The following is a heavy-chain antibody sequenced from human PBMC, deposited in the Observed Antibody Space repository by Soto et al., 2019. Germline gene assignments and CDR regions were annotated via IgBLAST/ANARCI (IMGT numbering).Heavy chain of an antibody. CDR1: GFTFSSYA. CDR3: ARASDYGGNLDY. D-gene: IGHD4-17*01. Sequence: QVQLVESGGGVVQPGRSLRLSCAASGFTFSSYAMHWVRQAPGKGLEWVAVISYDGSNKYYADSVKGRFTISRDNSKNTLYLQMNSLRAEDTAVYYCARASDYGGNLDYWGQGTLVTVSS. V-gene: IGHV3-30-3*01. CDR2: ISYDGSNK. J-gene: IGHJ4*02.